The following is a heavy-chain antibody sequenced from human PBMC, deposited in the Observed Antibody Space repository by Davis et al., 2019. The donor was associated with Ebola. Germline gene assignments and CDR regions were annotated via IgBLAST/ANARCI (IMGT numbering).Heavy chain of an antibody. CDR1: GYSFTSYL. V-gene: IGHV5-10-1*01. D-gene: IGHD2-21*02. CDR3: ATAYCGGDCYSPKSPHYYYYGMDV. CDR2: IDPSDSYT. Sequence: PGGSLRLSCKGSGYSFTSYLISWVRQMPGKGLEWMGRIDPSDSYTNYSPSFQGHVTISADKSISTAYLQWSSLKASDTAMYYCATAYCGGDCYSPKSPHYYYYGMDVWGKGTTVTVSS. J-gene: IGHJ6*04.